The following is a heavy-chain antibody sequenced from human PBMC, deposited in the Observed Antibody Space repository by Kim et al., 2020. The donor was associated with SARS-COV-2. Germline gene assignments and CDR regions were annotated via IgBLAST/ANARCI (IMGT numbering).Heavy chain of an antibody. CDR2: INHSGST. J-gene: IGHJ5*02. Sequence: SETLSLTCAVYGGSFSGYYWSWIRQPPGKGLEWIGEINHSGSTNYNPSLKSRVTISVDTSKNQFSLKLSSVTAADTAVYYCARGHGPVLRYFDWHPRWFDPWGQGTLVTVSS. CDR1: GGSFSGYY. D-gene: IGHD3-9*01. V-gene: IGHV4-34*01. CDR3: ARGHGPVLRYFDWHPRWFDP.